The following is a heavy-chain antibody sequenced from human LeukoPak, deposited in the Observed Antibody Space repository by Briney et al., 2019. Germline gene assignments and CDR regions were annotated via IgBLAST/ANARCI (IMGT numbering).Heavy chain of an antibody. CDR1: GGSFSGYY. D-gene: IGHD6-19*01. CDR2: INHSGST. CDR3: ARRAVAVADSYFDY. J-gene: IGHJ4*02. Sequence: PSETLSLTCAVYGGSFSGYYWSWIRQPPGKGLEWIGEINHSGSTNYNPSLKSRVTISVDTSKNQFSLKLSSVTAADTAVYYCARRAVAVADSYFDYWGQGTLVTVSS. V-gene: IGHV4-34*01.